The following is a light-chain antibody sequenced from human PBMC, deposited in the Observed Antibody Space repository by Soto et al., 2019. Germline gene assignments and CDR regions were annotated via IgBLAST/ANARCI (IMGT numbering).Light chain of an antibody. Sequence: DIQMTQSPSSLSASLGYRVNITCRASQGIRNDLGWYQQKTGKAPKXVIYAASSLQSGVPSRFSGSVYGTEFNLTISSLQTEDFATYYCLQNNSYPRTFGQGTKVDI. CDR3: LQNNSYPRT. CDR1: QGIRND. V-gene: IGKV1-17*01. CDR2: AAS. J-gene: IGKJ1*01.